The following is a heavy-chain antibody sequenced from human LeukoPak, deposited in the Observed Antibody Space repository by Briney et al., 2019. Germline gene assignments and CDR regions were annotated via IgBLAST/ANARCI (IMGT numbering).Heavy chain of an antibody. Sequence: GASVKVSCKASGYTFTGYYMHWVRQAPGQGLEWMGWINPNSGGTNYAQKFQGRVTMTRDTFISTAYMELSRLRSDDTAVYYCARKLGYCSGGSCCPYFDYWGQGTLVTVSS. D-gene: IGHD2-15*01. CDR1: GYTFTGYY. CDR2: INPNSGGT. CDR3: ARKLGYCSGGSCCPYFDY. V-gene: IGHV1-2*02. J-gene: IGHJ4*02.